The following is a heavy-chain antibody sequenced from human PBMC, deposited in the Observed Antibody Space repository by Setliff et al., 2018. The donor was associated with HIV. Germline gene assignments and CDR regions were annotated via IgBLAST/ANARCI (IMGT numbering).Heavy chain of an antibody. J-gene: IGHJ4*02. CDR2: IYSNGNT. Sequence: SETLSLTCTVSGGSISSRSYYWSWLRPPAGKGLEWIGRIYSNGNTDYNPSLKSRVTISEDTSKNQFSLKLSSVIAADTAVYYCARHAAGPDGPFDYWGQGTLVTVSS. CDR3: ARHAAGPDGPFDY. V-gene: IGHV4-61*02. D-gene: IGHD2-2*01. CDR1: GGSISSRSYY.